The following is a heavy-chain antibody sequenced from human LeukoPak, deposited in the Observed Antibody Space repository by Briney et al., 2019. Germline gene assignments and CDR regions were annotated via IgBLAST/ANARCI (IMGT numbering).Heavy chain of an antibody. CDR2: IAYDGSRA. J-gene: IGHJ4*02. Sequence: PGRSLRLSCAGSGFTFGGYGMHWLRQTPGMGLEWVAVIAYDGSRAFYADSVKGRFTISRDNSKNTMSVQMDDLRAEDTAVYYCTRYNNDHFDYWGQGTLVTVSS. CDR3: TRYNNDHFDY. D-gene: IGHD1-14*01. V-gene: IGHV3-33*01. CDR1: GFTFGGYG.